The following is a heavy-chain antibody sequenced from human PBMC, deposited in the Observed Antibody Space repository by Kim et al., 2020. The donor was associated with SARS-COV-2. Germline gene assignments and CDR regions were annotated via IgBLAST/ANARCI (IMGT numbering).Heavy chain of an antibody. D-gene: IGHD7-27*01. V-gene: IGHV3-33*08. CDR2: SKYDGSEE. CDR1: GFSLYNYG. J-gene: IGHJ4*02. CDR3: ARENWGTYDY. Sequence: GGSLRLSCAASGFSLYNYGMHWVRQTPGKGLEWVAVSKYDGSEEYYADSVKGRFTISRDNSSGTLYLQMNSLRSDDTAVYYCARENWGTYDYWGQGTLVTVSS.